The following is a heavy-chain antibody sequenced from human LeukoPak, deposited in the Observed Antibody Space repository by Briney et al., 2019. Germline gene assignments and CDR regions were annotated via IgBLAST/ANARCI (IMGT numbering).Heavy chain of an antibody. CDR2: ISSSGSTI. J-gene: IGHJ4*02. CDR1: GFTFSSYE. CDR3: ARDLRGKDYDSSGYYDY. D-gene: IGHD3-22*01. Sequence: GGSLRLSCAASGFTFSSYEMNWVRQAPGKGLEWVSYISSSGSTIYYADSVKGRFTISRDNAKNSLYLQMNSLRAEDTAVYYCARDLRGKDYDSSGYYDYWGQGTLVTVSS. V-gene: IGHV3-48*03.